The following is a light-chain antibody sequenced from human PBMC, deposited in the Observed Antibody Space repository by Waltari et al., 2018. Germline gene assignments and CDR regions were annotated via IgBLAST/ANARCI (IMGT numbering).Light chain of an antibody. CDR3: ALYMGSGIWV. CDR2: KAE. Sequence: QTVVPQEPSLSVSPGGTVTLTCALRSGSVSTTSYATWYQQSPGQAPHTLVYKAESRSSGVPDRFSGSILGNKAALTITGAQADDESDYYCALYMGSGIWVFGGGTKLTVL. CDR1: SGSVSTTSY. V-gene: IGLV8-61*01. J-gene: IGLJ3*02.